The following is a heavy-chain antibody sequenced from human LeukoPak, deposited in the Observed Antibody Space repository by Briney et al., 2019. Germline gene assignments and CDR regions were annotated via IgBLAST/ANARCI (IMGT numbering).Heavy chain of an antibody. Sequence: GGSLRLSCAASGSTFSSYAMHWVRQAPGKGLEWVAVISYDGSNKYYADSVKGRFTISRDNSKNTLYLQMNSLRAEDTAVYYCARDRHSSGWYFDYWGQGTLVTVSS. CDR3: ARDRHSSGWYFDY. V-gene: IGHV3-30-3*01. J-gene: IGHJ4*02. CDR1: GSTFSSYA. D-gene: IGHD6-19*01. CDR2: ISYDGSNK.